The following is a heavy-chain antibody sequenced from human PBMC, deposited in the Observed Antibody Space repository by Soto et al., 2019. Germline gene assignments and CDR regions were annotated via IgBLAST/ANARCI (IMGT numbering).Heavy chain of an antibody. V-gene: IGHV3-53*05. CDR3: AKDLEKSGYYYFDY. CDR1: GFAVSSSY. CDR2: TYTGGST. D-gene: IGHD5-12*01. Sequence: EVQLVETGGDLIQSGGSLRLSCAASGFAVSSSYMMWVRQAPGKGLECISVTYTGGSTHYADSVKGRFTISRDDSTNTVHLQMNSLRAEDTAVYYCAKDLEKSGYYYFDYWGQGTLVTVSS. J-gene: IGHJ4*02.